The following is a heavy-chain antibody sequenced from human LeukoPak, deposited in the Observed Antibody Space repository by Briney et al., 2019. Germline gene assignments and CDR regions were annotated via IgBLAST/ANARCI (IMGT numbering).Heavy chain of an antibody. V-gene: IGHV1-2*02. CDR3: ARDLVGANDAFDI. Sequence: ASVKVSCKASGYTFTGYYMHWVRQAPGQGLEWMGWINPNSGGTNYAQKFQGRVTMTRDTSISTAYMELSRLRSDDTAVYYCARDLVGANDAFDIWGQGTMVTVSS. J-gene: IGHJ3*02. CDR1: GYTFTGYY. CDR2: INPNSGGT. D-gene: IGHD1-26*01.